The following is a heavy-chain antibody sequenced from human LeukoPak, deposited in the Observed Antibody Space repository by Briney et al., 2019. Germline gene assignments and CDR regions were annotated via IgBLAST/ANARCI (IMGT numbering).Heavy chain of an antibody. Sequence: SETLSLTCTVSGGSISSYYWSWIRQPAGKGLEWIGRIYSSGSTSYNPSLKNRVTISRDTSKNQLSLKLSSVTAADTAVYYCARDRGSAGGFDFWGQGALVTVSS. V-gene: IGHV4-4*07. CDR2: IYSSGST. J-gene: IGHJ4*02. CDR3: ARDRGSAGGFDF. CDR1: GGSISSYY. D-gene: IGHD6-13*01.